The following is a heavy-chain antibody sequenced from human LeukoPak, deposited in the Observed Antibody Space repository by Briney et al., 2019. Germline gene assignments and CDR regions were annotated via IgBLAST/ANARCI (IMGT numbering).Heavy chain of an antibody. V-gene: IGHV4-59*01. CDR2: IYYSGST. CDR1: GGSISSYY. CDR3: ARGVPYDFWSGYPNNWFDP. D-gene: IGHD3-3*01. J-gene: IGHJ5*02. Sequence: PSETLSLTCTVSGGSISSYYWSWIRQPSGKGLEWIGYIYYSGSTNYNPSLKSRVTISVDTSKNQFSLKLSSVTAADTAVYYCARGVPYDFWSGYPNNWFDPWGQGTLVTLSS.